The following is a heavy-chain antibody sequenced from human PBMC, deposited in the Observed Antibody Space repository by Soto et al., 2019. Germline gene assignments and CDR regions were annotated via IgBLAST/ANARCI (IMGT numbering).Heavy chain of an antibody. CDR1: GFTFSSYD. Sequence: EVQLVESGGGLVKPGGSLRLSCAASGFTFSSYDMNWVRQAPGKGLEYVSSITTSGSYIYYGESVRGRFTISRDNAKKSLLLQMDSLRAQDTAVYYCVRVGNAPMLRHKWFDPWGQGTLVTASS. D-gene: IGHD2-8*01. CDR3: VRVGNAPMLRHKWFDP. CDR2: ITTSGSYI. V-gene: IGHV3-21*01. J-gene: IGHJ5*02.